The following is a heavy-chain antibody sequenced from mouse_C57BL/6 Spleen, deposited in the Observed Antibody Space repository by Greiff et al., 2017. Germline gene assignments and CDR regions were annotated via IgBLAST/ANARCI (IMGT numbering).Heavy chain of an antibody. V-gene: IGHV1-82*01. J-gene: IGHJ2*01. CDR3: ASPYYGSSPYYFDY. D-gene: IGHD1-1*01. Sequence: VQLQQSGPELVKPGASVKISCKASGYAFSSSWMNWVKQRPGKGLEWIGRIYPGDGDTNYNGKFKGKATLTAAKSSSTAYMQLSSLTSEDSAVYFCASPYYGSSPYYFDYWGQGTTLTVSS. CDR2: IYPGDGDT. CDR1: GYAFSSSW.